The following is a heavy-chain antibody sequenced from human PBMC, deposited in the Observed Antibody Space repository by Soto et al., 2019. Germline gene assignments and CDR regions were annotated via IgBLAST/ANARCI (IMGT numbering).Heavy chain of an antibody. CDR3: APLTVSLSGPYGIHV. Sequence: SETLCLTCSVSGYSVSSSDYYGAWIRQPPGKGLEWIGSMFYSGLTYYNPSLKSRVTLSVDTSKNQFSVRLNSVTAADTAVYYCAPLTVSLSGPYGIHVWGQGTTVTVS. D-gene: IGHD2-15*01. CDR2: MFYSGLT. CDR1: GYSVSSSDYY. J-gene: IGHJ6*02. V-gene: IGHV4-39*01.